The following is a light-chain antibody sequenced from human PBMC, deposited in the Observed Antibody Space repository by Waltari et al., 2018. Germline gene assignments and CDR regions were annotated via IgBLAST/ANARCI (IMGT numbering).Light chain of an antibody. CDR1: QGISIS. J-gene: IGKJ1*01. V-gene: IGKV1-NL1*01. CDR2: AAS. CDR3: QQYYSTPWT. Sequence: DIQMTQSPSSLSASVGDRVTITCRERQGISISLAWYQQKPGKAPKLLLYAASRLESGVPSKFSGSGSGTDYTLTISSLQPEDFATYYCQQYYSTPWTFGQGTKVEIK.